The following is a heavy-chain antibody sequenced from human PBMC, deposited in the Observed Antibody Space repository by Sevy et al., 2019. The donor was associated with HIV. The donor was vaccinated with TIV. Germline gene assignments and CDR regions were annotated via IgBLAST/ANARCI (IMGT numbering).Heavy chain of an antibody. D-gene: IGHD3-10*01. CDR2: INPNGGGT. J-gene: IGHJ3*02. Sequence: ASVKVSCKASGYTFTGYYIHWARQAPGQGLEWMGWINPNGGGTNFAQKFQGRVTMTRATSISTAYMELSGLRSDDTGVYYCAREFLWFGESIVRSEAFDIWGQGTVVTVSS. CDR1: GYTFTGYY. CDR3: AREFLWFGESIVRSEAFDI. V-gene: IGHV1-2*02.